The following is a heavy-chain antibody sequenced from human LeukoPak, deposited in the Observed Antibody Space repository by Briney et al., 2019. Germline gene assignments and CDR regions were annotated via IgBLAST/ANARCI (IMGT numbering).Heavy chain of an antibody. CDR2: IKQDGSER. Sequence: GGSLRLSCAGSGFTFSNHWMNWVRQAPGKGLEWVANIKQDGSERYYVDSVKGRFTISRDNAKNSLYLQMNSLRAEDTAVYYCERGSLGALDYWGQGALVTVSS. CDR3: ERGSLGALDY. CDR1: GFTFSNHW. D-gene: IGHD1-26*01. V-gene: IGHV3-7*05. J-gene: IGHJ4*02.